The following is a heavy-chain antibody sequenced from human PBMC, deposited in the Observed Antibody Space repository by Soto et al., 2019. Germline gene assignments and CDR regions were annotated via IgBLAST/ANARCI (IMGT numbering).Heavy chain of an antibody. J-gene: IGHJ4*02. CDR3: AKGGQLLSEGGGY. CDR1: GFTFDDYA. Sequence: VQLVESGGGLVQPGRSLRLSCAASGFTFDDYAMHWVRQAPGKGLEWVSGISWNSGSIGYADSVKGRFTISRDNAKNALYRQMNSLRAEDTALYYCAKGGQLLSEGGGYWGQGTLVTVSS. CDR2: ISWNSGSI. D-gene: IGHD2-2*01. V-gene: IGHV3-9*01.